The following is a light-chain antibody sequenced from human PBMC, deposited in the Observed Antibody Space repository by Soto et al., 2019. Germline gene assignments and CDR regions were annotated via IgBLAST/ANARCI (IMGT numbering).Light chain of an antibody. Sequence: DIVMTQSPDSLAVSLGERATINCKSSQSVLYSSNNKNYLAWYQQKPGQPPKLLIYWASTRESGVPDRFSGSGSGTDFTLTISSLQAEDVAVYYCQQYYSTPTFGRGPSWRSN. J-gene: IGKJ2*01. CDR2: WAS. CDR3: QQYYSTPT. CDR1: QSVLYSSNNKNY. V-gene: IGKV4-1*01.